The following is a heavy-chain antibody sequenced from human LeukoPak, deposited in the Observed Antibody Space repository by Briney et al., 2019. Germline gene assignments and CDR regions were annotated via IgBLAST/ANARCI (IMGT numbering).Heavy chain of an antibody. CDR1: GFTFSDHY. V-gene: IGHV3-72*01. CDR3: AREWDSGSYYLGYFDY. Sequence: GGSLRLSCAASGFTFSDHYMDWVRQAPGKGLEWVVRIRNKANSYTTEYAASVKGRFTISRDDSKNSLYLQMNSLKCEDTAVYYCAREWDSGSYYLGYFDYWGQGTLVTVSS. CDR2: IRNKANSYTT. J-gene: IGHJ4*02. D-gene: IGHD1-26*01.